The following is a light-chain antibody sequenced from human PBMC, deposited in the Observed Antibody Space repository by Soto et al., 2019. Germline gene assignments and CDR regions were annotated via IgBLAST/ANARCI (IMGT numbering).Light chain of an antibody. V-gene: IGKV3-15*01. CDR1: QSVGSN. Sequence: ERVMTQSPATLSVSPGERATLSCRASQSVGSNLAWYQQKRGQAPRLLIYGASTRATGVPARFSGSGSGTEFTLTISSLQSEDFAVYYCQHYNNWPPETFGQGTKVDIK. CDR2: GAS. CDR3: QHYNNWPPET. J-gene: IGKJ1*01.